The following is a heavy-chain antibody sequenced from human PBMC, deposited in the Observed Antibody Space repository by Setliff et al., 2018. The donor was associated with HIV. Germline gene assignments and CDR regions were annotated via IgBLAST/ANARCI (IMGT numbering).Heavy chain of an antibody. CDR1: GYTFTGYY. Sequence: SVKVSCKASGYTFTGYYMHWVRQAPGQGLEWMGWINPNSGGTNYAQKFQGRVTMTRDTSITTAYMELSRLRSDDTAVYYCARDGIAVAGTLPFDYWGQGTLVTVSS. J-gene: IGHJ4*02. V-gene: IGHV1-2*02. CDR3: ARDGIAVAGTLPFDY. D-gene: IGHD6-19*01. CDR2: INPNSGGT.